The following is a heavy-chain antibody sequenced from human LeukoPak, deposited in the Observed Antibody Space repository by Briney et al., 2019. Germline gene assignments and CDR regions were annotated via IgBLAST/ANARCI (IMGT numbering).Heavy chain of an antibody. CDR2: IYYSGST. CDR3: ARRRLLRPYNWFDP. V-gene: IGHV4-39*07. CDR1: GDSLTGYY. J-gene: IGHJ5*02. D-gene: IGHD4-17*01. Sequence: SETLSLTCTVSGDSLTGYYWGWIRQPPGKGLEWIGSIYYSGSTYYNPSLKSRVTISLDTSKNQFSLKLSSVTAADTAVYYCARRRLLRPYNWFDPWGQGTLVTVSS.